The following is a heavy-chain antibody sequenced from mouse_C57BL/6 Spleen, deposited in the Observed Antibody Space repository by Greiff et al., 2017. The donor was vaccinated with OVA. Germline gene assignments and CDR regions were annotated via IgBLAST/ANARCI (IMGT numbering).Heavy chain of an antibody. CDR2: IYPGDGDT. D-gene: IGHD1-1*01. V-gene: IGHV1-82*01. J-gene: IGHJ2*01. CDR3: ALLYENY. Sequence: VQLQESGPELVKPGASVKISCKASGYAFSSSWMNWVKQRPGKGLEWIGRIYPGDGDTNYNGKFKGKATLTADKSSSTAYMQLSSLTSEDSAVYFCALLYENYWGQGTTLTVSS. CDR1: GYAFSSSW.